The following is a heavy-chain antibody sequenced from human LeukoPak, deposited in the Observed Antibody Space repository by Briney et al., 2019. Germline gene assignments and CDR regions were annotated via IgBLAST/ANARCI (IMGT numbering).Heavy chain of an antibody. CDR3: ARVGGYKYFDY. CDR2: ISSSGSTI. D-gene: IGHD5-24*01. V-gene: IGHV3-11*01. Sequence: GWSLRLSCAASGFTFSDYYMSWIRQAPGKGLGWVSYISSSGSTIYYADSVKGRFTISRDNAKISLYLQMNSLRAEDTAVYYCARVGGYKYFDYWGQGTLVTVSS. CDR1: GFTFSDYY. J-gene: IGHJ4*02.